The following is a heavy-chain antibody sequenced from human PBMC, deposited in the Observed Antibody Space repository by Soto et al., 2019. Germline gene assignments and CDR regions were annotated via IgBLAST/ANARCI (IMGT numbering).Heavy chain of an antibody. CDR3: TRGPPGYNSSWYSWFDP. CDR1: GFTFSSYS. V-gene: IGHV3-21*01. J-gene: IGHJ5*02. Sequence: EVQLVESGGGLVKPGGSLRLSCAASGFTFSSYSMNWVRQAPGKGLEWVSSISSSSSYIYYADSVKGRFTISRDNAKNSLYLQMNSLRAEDTAVYYCTRGPPGYNSSWYSWFDPWGQGTLVTVSS. CDR2: ISSSSSYI. D-gene: IGHD6-13*01.